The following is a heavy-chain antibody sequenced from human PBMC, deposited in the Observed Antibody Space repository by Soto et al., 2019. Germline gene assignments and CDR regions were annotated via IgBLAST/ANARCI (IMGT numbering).Heavy chain of an antibody. V-gene: IGHV4-39*07. D-gene: IGHD6-19*01. J-gene: IGHJ4*02. CDR1: GDSISNSRFY. Sequence: SETLSLTCRVSGDSISNSRFYWAWIRQPPGEGLEWIGSIYHTGSTNYNPSLKSRVTISVHTSNSQFSLELSSVTAADTAVYYCARGLITGSHYSGGWYYFDSWGQGTQVTVSS. CDR3: ARGLITGSHYSGGWYYFDS. CDR2: IYHTGST.